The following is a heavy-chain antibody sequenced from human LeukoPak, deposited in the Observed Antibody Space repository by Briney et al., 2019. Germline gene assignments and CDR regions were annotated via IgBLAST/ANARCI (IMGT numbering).Heavy chain of an antibody. D-gene: IGHD1-26*01. CDR2: ISSSGSTI. J-gene: IGHJ4*02. Sequence: GGSLRLSCAASGFTFSDYYMSWIRQAPGKGLEWVSYISSSGSTIYYADSVKGRFTISRDNAKNSLYLHMNSLRAEDTAIYYCVRDRGTYRPIDSWGQGTLVTVSS. V-gene: IGHV3-11*01. CDR3: VRDRGTYRPIDS. CDR1: GFTFSDYY.